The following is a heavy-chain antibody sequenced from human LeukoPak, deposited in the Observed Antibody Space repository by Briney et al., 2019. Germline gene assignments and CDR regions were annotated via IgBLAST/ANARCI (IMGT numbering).Heavy chain of an antibody. Sequence: GGSLRLSCTASGFTFGDYAMTWVRQAPGKGLEGVGFISSETYGGRAEYAASEKGTFTISSDDSKSIAYLQMNSLKTEDTAVYYCTRDQTPYYWGQGTLVTVSS. CDR3: TRDQTPYY. CDR2: ISSETYGGRA. CDR1: GFTFGDYA. J-gene: IGHJ4*02. V-gene: IGHV3-49*04.